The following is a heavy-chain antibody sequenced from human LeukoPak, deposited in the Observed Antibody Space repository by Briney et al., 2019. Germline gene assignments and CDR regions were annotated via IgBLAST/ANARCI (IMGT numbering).Heavy chain of an antibody. CDR1: GGTFSSYA. J-gene: IGHJ3*02. D-gene: IGHD5-18*01. CDR2: IIPIFGTA. V-gene: IGHV1-69*13. CDR3: ARPSGSGYSYGYGIDAFDI. Sequence: ASVKVSCKASGGTFSSYAISWVRQAPGQGLEWMGGIIPIFGTASYAQKFQGRVTITADESTSTAYMELSSLRSEDTAVYYCARPSGSGYSYGYGIDAFDIWGQGTMVTVSS.